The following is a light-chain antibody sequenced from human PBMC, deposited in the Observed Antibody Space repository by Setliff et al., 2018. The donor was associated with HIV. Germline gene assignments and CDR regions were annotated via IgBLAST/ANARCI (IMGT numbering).Light chain of an antibody. Sequence: QSALTQPRSVSGSPGQSVTISCTGTSSDVGGYNYVSWYQQHPGKAPKLIIYDVSKRPSGVPDRFSGSKSANTASLTISGLQAEDEADYYCCSYAGSYTHVFGTGTKVTV. CDR2: DVS. CDR1: SSDVGGYNY. V-gene: IGLV2-11*01. J-gene: IGLJ1*01. CDR3: CSYAGSYTHV.